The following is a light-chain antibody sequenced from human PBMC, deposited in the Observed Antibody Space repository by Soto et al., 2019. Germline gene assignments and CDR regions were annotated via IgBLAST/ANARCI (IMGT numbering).Light chain of an antibody. Sequence: DILMTQSPSSLSASVGDRVTITCRASQSISSYLNWYQQKPGKAPKLLIYAESSLQSGVPSRFSGSGSGTDFTLTISSLQPEDCATYYCQQSYSIPYTFGQGTKLEIK. CDR1: QSISSY. CDR3: QQSYSIPYT. J-gene: IGKJ2*01. CDR2: AES. V-gene: IGKV1-39*01.